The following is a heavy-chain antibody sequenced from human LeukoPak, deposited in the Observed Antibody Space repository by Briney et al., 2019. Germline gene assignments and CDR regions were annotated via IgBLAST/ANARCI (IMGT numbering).Heavy chain of an antibody. CDR3: ASSFLGYCSSTSCYILGYYFDY. J-gene: IGHJ4*02. CDR2: ISGSGYTT. D-gene: IGHD2-2*02. CDR1: GFTFTSFA. Sequence: GGSLRLSCAASGFTFTSFAMNWARQAPGKGLEWVSVISGSGYTTHYADSVKGRFTISRDNAKNSLYLQMNSLRAEDTAVYYCASSFLGYCSSTSCYILGYYFDYWGQGTLVTVSS. V-gene: IGHV3-21*01.